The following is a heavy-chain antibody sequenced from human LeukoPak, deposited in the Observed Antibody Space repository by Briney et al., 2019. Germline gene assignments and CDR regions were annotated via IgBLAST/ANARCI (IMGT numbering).Heavy chain of an antibody. CDR1: GFTFSSYS. Sequence: PGGSLRLSCAASGFTFSSYSMNWVRQAPGKGPVWVSRISPDGSATSYAASVKGRFTISRDNAKNTLYLQLNSLRAEDTAVYYCARKFRDNSWVMEYWGQGTLVTVSS. J-gene: IGHJ4*02. CDR2: ISPDGSAT. V-gene: IGHV3-74*01. CDR3: ARKFRDNSWVMEY. D-gene: IGHD6-13*01.